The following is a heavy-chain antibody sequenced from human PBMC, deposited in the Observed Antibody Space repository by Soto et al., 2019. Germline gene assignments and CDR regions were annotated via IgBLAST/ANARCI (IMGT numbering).Heavy chain of an antibody. V-gene: IGHV4-59*01. D-gene: IGHD2-15*01. J-gene: IGHJ3*02. Sequence: SETLSLTCTVSGGSISSYYWSWIRQPPGKGLEWIGYIYYSGSTNYNPSLKSRVTISVDTSKNQFSLKLSSVTAADTAMYYCARHLLVAAFDIWGQGTMVTVSS. CDR1: GGSISSYY. CDR3: ARHLLVAAFDI. CDR2: IYYSGST.